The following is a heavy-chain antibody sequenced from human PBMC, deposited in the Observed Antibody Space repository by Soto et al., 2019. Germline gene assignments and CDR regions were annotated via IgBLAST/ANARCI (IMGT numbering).Heavy chain of an antibody. V-gene: IGHV4-59*01. D-gene: IGHD6-25*01. CDR1: GGSIRSYY. Sequence: LSLTCTVFGGSIRSYYWSWVRRPPGKGLEWIGYIYYSGSTNYNPSLKSRVTISVDTSKNQFSLKLSSVTAADTAVYYCARPHGGSSGWDNWFDPWGQGTLVTVSS. J-gene: IGHJ5*02. CDR2: IYYSGST. CDR3: ARPHGGSSGWDNWFDP.